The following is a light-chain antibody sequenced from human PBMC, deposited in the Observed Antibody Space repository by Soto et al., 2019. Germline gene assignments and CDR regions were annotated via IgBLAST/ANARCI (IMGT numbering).Light chain of an antibody. CDR1: QDINYY. J-gene: IGKJ1*01. V-gene: IGKV1-27*01. Sequence: DIQMTQSPSSLSASVGDEVTITCRASQDINYYLAWYQQKPGKIPRLLIYAASTLQAGVPSRFRGSGSGTDFTLTISSLQPADVATYCCQKYDSVPWTFGQGTKVEI. CDR2: AAS. CDR3: QKYDSVPWT.